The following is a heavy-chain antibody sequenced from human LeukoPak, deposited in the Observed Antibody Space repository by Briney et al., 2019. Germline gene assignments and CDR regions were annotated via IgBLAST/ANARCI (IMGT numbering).Heavy chain of an antibody. J-gene: IGHJ4*02. CDR2: IYYSVST. Sequence: KPSETLSLTCTVSGGSISSSSYYWGWIRQPPGKGLGWYGSIYYSVSTYYNPYLKSRVTISVYTSKNQFSLKLSSVNAADTAVYYCASAPRAYYYDSSGRSPFDYWGQGTLVTVSS. CDR3: ASAPRAYYYDSSGRSPFDY. D-gene: IGHD3-22*01. CDR1: GGSISSSSYY. V-gene: IGHV4-39*01.